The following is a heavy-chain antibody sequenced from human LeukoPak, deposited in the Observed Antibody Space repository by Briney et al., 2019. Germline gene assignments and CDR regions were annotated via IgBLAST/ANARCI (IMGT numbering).Heavy chain of an antibody. V-gene: IGHV3-30*04. CDR3: ARVTSVWQQLDY. D-gene: IGHD6-13*01. J-gene: IGHJ4*02. CDR2: ISYDGSNK. CDR1: GFTLSSYA. Sequence: GRSLRLSCAASGFTLSSYAMHWVRQAPGKGLEWVAVISYDGSNKYYADSVKGRFTISRDNSKNTLYLQMNSLRAEDTAVYYCARVTSVWQQLDYWGQGTLVTVSS.